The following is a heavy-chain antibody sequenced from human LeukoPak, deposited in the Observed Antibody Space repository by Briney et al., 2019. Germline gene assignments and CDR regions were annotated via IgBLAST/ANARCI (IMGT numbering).Heavy chain of an antibody. Sequence: SETLSLTCTVSGGSISSYSWSWIRQPPGKGLEWMGYIYYSGSTNYNPSLKSRVTISVDTSKNQFSLKLSSVTAADTAVYYCARLTYSSSWETFDYWGQGTLVTVSS. CDR2: IYYSGST. J-gene: IGHJ4*02. V-gene: IGHV4-59*08. CDR3: ARLTYSSSWETFDY. D-gene: IGHD6-13*01. CDR1: GGSISSYS.